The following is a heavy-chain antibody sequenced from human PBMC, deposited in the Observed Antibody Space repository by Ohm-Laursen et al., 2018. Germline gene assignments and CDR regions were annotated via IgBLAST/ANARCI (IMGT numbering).Heavy chain of an antibody. Sequence: SLRLSCAASGFAFSTYAMTWVRQAPGKGLEWVSSISGSGGSTYSADSVKGRFTISRDSSKNTLYLQMSSLRDEDTAVYYCAKNTMAAKGKYFFDSWGQGTLVTVSS. D-gene: IGHD2-15*01. CDR1: GFAFSTYA. CDR3: AKNTMAAKGKYFFDS. V-gene: IGHV3-23*01. J-gene: IGHJ4*02. CDR2: ISGSGGST.